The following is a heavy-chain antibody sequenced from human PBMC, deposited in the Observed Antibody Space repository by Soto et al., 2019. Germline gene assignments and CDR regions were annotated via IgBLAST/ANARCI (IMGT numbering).Heavy chain of an antibody. CDR3: ARIPRLVDSSGYYAWYSYGMHV. CDR1: GFSLSTRGMG. D-gene: IGHD3-22*01. CDR2: IDWEDGK. J-gene: IGHJ6*02. V-gene: IGHV2-70*01. Sequence: GSGPTLVNPTQTLTLTCTFSGFSLSTRGMGVSWIRQPPGKALEWLAVIDWEDGKYYSTSLETRLTISKDTSKNQVDRTTTNMDPVDTATYYCARIPRLVDSSGYYAWYSYGMHVWGQGTLVTVSS.